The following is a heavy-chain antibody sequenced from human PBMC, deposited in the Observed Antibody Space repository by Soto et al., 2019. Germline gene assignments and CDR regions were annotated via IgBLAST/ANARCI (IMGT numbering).Heavy chain of an antibody. J-gene: IGHJ6*02. Sequence: AAVKVSCNASGYTFTSYGISWVRHAPGQGIEWMGWISSYNGNTNYAQKLQGRVTMTTDTSTSTAYMELRSLRSDDTAVYYCARPRQPRYYYYGMDVWGQGTTVTVSS. CDR2: ISSYNGNT. V-gene: IGHV1-18*04. CDR3: ARPRQPRYYYYGMDV. D-gene: IGHD6-13*01. CDR1: GYTFTSYG.